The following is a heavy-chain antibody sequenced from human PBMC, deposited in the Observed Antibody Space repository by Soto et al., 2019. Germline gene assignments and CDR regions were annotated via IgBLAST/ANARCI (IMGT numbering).Heavy chain of an antibody. Sequence: QVQLVQSGAEVKKPGASVKVSCKASGYTFTSYAMHLVRQAPGQRLEWMGWINAGNGNTKYSQKFQGRVTITRDTSASTAYMELSSLRSEDTAVYYCASFIGYSYGFDYWGQGTLVTVSS. J-gene: IGHJ4*02. D-gene: IGHD5-18*01. CDR1: GYTFTSYA. CDR3: ASFIGYSYGFDY. V-gene: IGHV1-3*01. CDR2: INAGNGNT.